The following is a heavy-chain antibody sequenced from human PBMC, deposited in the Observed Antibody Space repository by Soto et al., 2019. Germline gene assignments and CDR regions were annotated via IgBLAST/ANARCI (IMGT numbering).Heavy chain of an antibody. D-gene: IGHD1-1*01. CDR1: GGSISSYY. CDR2: IYYSGST. J-gene: IGHJ4*02. V-gene: IGHV4-59*08. Sequence: SETLSLTCTVSGGSISSYYWSWIRQPPGKGLEWIGYIYYSGSTNYNPSLKSRVTISVDTSKNQFSLKLSSVTAADTAVYYCARLRTGYYFDYWGQGTLVTVSS. CDR3: ARLRTGYYFDY.